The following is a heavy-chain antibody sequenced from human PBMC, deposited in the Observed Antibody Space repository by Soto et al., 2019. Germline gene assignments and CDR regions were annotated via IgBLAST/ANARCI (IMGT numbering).Heavy chain of an antibody. J-gene: IGHJ5*02. CDR2: LIPIFGTA. Sequence: QVQLVQSGAEVKKPVSSVKVSCKASGGTFSSYAISWVRQAPEQGLEWMGGLIPIFGTANYAQKVQGRVTITAAKSTSTAYMELSSLRSEDTAVYYCARRMTTVTTGWFDPWGQGTLVTVSS. D-gene: IGHD4-17*01. CDR1: GGTFSSYA. CDR3: ARRMTTVTTGWFDP. V-gene: IGHV1-69*06.